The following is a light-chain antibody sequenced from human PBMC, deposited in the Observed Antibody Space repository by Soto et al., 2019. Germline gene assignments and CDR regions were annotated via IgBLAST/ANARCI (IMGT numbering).Light chain of an antibody. CDR3: QQRSNWPWT. Sequence: TQSPATLSVSPGERATLSCRASQSVSSNLAWYQQKPGQAPRLLIYDASNRATGIPARFSGSGSGTDFTLTISSLEPEDFAVYYCQQRSNWPWTFGQGTKVAI. J-gene: IGKJ1*01. V-gene: IGKV3-11*01. CDR2: DAS. CDR1: QSVSSN.